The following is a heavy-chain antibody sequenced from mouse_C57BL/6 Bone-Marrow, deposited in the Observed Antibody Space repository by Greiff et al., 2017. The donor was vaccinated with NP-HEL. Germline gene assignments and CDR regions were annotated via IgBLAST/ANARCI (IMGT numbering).Heavy chain of an antibody. Sequence: VHVKQSGAELVRPGASVKLSCTASGFNIKDYYMHWVKQRPEQGLEWIGRIDPEDGDTEYAPKFQGKATMTADTSSNTAYLQLSSLTSEDTAVYYCTTSLDGYPFAYWGQGTLVTVSA. CDR3: TTSLDGYPFAY. CDR2: IDPEDGDT. CDR1: GFNIKDYY. D-gene: IGHD2-3*01. J-gene: IGHJ3*01. V-gene: IGHV14-1*01.